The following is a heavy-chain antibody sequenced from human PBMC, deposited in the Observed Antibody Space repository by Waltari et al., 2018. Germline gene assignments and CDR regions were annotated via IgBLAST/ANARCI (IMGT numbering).Heavy chain of an antibody. CDR2: IYYSGST. D-gene: IGHD3-22*01. J-gene: IGHJ4*02. Sequence: QVQLQESGPGLVKPSETLSLTCTVSGGSISSYYRSWIRQPPGKGLEWIGYIYYSGSTNYNPSLKSRVTISVDTSKNQFSLKLSSVTAADTAVYYCARAPIDFNYDRWGQGTLVTVSS. V-gene: IGHV4-59*01. CDR3: ARAPIDFNYDR. CDR1: GGSISSYY.